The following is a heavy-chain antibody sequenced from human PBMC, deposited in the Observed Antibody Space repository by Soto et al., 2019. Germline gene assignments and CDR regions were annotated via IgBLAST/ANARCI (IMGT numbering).Heavy chain of an antibody. CDR3: ARLLDAAGTWDY. CDR2: IYYSGST. V-gene: IGHV4-61*01. Sequence: SETLSLTCTVSGCSVSSGSYYWSWIRQPPGKGLEWIGYIYYSGSTNYNPSLKSRVTISVDTSKNQFSLKLSSVTAADTAVYYCARLLDAAGTWDYWARGTLVTVSS. CDR1: GCSVSSGSYY. D-gene: IGHD6-13*01. J-gene: IGHJ4*02.